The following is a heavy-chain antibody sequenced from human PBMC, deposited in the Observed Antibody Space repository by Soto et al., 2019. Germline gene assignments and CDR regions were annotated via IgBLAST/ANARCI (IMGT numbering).Heavy chain of an antibody. D-gene: IGHD5-12*01. V-gene: IGHV4-59*07. CDR1: GGSIISYY. CDR2: ISNSGSA. Sequence: SDTLSLTCTVSGGSIISYYWSWIRQPPGKGLEGIGYISNSGSANYNPSLKSRVTMSVDTSKIHFSLRLSSVTAADTAVYYCARVGGYSFGYFDYWGQGSRVTVAA. J-gene: IGHJ4*02. CDR3: ARVGGYSFGYFDY.